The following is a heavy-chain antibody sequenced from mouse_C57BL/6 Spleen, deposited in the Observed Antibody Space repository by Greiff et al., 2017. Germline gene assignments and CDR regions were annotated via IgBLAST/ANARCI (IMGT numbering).Heavy chain of an antibody. Sequence: VQLQQSGAELVRPGASVKLSCTASGFNIKDYYMHWVKQRPEQGLEWIGRIDPEDGDTEYAPKFPGKATMTADTSSNTAYLQLSSLTSEDTAVYYCTTTDYGNYFDYWGQGTTLTVSS. V-gene: IGHV14-1*01. J-gene: IGHJ2*01. CDR3: TTTDYGNYFDY. CDR2: IDPEDGDT. D-gene: IGHD2-1*01. CDR1: GFNIKDYY.